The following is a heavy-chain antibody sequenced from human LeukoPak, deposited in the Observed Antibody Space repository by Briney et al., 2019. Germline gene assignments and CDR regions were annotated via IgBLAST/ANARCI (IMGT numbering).Heavy chain of an antibody. CDR3: AKGSLYYGSGSAPPDY. J-gene: IGHJ4*02. CDR1: EFTFSSYG. CDR2: ISYDGSNK. D-gene: IGHD3-10*01. Sequence: GGSLRLSCAASEFTFSSYGMRWVRQAPGKGLEWVAVISYDGSNKYYADSVKGRFTISRDNSKNTLYLQMNSLRAEDTAVYYCAKGSLYYGSGSAPPDYWGQGTLVTVSS. V-gene: IGHV3-30*18.